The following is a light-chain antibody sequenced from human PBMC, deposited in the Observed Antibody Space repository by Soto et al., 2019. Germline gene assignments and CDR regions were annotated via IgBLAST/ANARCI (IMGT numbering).Light chain of an antibody. Sequence: DIQMTQSPSTLSASVGDRVTITCRASQNIRNWLAWYQRKPGKAPKLLIYDASSLQSGVPSRFSGSGSGTEFTLTISSLQPDDFATYYCQQFDTCSRTFGQGTKVDIK. CDR2: DAS. CDR3: QQFDTCSRT. CDR1: QNIRNW. V-gene: IGKV1-5*01. J-gene: IGKJ1*01.